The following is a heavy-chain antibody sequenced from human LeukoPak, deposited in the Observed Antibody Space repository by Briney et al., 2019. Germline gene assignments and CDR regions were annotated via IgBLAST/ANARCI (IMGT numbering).Heavy chain of an antibody. V-gene: IGHV4-34*01. CDR2: INHSGST. CDR3: ARVRGDLSIDF. Sequence: PSETLSLTCAVYIESFSGYYWTWIRRPPGKGLEWIGEINHSGSTNYNPSLKRRVTISADTSKNQFSLTLSSVTAADTAMYYCARVRGDLSIDFWGQGNLVTVSS. D-gene: IGHD2-21*02. J-gene: IGHJ4*02. CDR1: IESFSGYY.